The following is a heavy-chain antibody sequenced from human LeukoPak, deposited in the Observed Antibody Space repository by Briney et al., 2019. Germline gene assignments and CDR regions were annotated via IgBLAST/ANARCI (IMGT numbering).Heavy chain of an antibody. D-gene: IGHD4-17*01. CDR1: RGSISSGGHY. V-gene: IGHV4-31*03. J-gene: IGHJ4*02. CDR2: TYFTGST. Sequence: PSETLSLTCNVSRGSISSGGHYWSWIRQRPRKGLEWMGYTYFTGSTYYNPSLQSRLIISADTSMTQFSLRLRSVTAADTAVYYCARVSFTYGPLDSRGPGILVTVSS. CDR3: ARVSFTYGPLDS.